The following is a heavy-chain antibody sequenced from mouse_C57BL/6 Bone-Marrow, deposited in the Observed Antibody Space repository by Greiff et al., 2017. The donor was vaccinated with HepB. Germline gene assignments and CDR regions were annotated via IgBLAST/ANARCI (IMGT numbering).Heavy chain of an antibody. V-gene: IGHV5-16*01. CDR2: INYDGSST. CDR3: ARDQAFYYFDY. Sequence: EVQLQESEGGLVQPGSSMKLSCTASGFTFSDYYMAWVRQVPEKGLEWVANINYDGSSTYYLDSLKSRFIISRDNAKNILYLQMSSLKSEDTATYYCARDQAFYYFDYWGQGTTLTVSS. CDR1: GFTFSDYY. D-gene: IGHD6-1*01. J-gene: IGHJ2*01.